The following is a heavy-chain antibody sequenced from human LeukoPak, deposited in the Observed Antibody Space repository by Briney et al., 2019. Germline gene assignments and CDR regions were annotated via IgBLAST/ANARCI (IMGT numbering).Heavy chain of an antibody. D-gene: IGHD6-13*01. J-gene: IGHJ6*03. CDR1: GYTFTGYY. CDR3: ARSPALYSSSWYDHYYYYYMDV. Sequence: GASVKVSCKASGYTFTGYYMHWVRQAPGQGLEWMGWINPNSGGTNYAQKFQGRVTMTRDTSISTAYMELSRLRSDDTAVYYCARSPALYSSSWYDHYYYYYMDVWGKGTTVTVSS. CDR2: INPNSGGT. V-gene: IGHV1-2*02.